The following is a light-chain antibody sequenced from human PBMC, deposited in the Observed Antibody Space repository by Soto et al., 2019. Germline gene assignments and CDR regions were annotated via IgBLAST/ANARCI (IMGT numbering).Light chain of an antibody. CDR1: QKIAGY. CDR2: GSS. CDR3: QQSYITPYT. V-gene: IGKV1-39*01. J-gene: IGKJ2*01. Sequence: DIQMTQCPSSLSVSVGDRVTITCRASQKIAGYLNWYQQKPGKAPNLLIYGSSNLQSGVPSTFSGSGSGTDFTLTISSLQPEDFATYYCQQSYITPYTFGQGTKLEIK.